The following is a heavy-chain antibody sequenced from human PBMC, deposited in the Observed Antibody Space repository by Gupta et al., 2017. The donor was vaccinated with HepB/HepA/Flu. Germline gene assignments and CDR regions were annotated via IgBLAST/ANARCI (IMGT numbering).Heavy chain of an antibody. CDR3: ARNHWPTFLDY. Sequence: EVQLVESGGGLVKPGRSLRLSCAASGFPFDNYEMNWVRQAPGKGLEWISYISSSGSMIYYADSVKGRFTIARDNAKNTLYLQMSSLRAEDTAVYYCARNHWPTFLDYWGQGTLVTVSS. CDR2: ISSSGSMI. J-gene: IGHJ4*02. V-gene: IGHV3-48*03. CDR1: GFPFDNYE. D-gene: IGHD2/OR15-2a*01.